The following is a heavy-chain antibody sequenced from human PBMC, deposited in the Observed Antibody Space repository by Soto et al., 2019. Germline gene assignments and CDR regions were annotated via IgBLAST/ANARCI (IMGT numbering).Heavy chain of an antibody. CDR1: GFTFSSYS. CDR2: ISSSSSTI. D-gene: IGHD2-2*01. Sequence: GSLRLSCAASGFTFSSYSMNWVRQAPGKGLEWVSYISSSSSTIYYADSVKGRFTISRDNAKNSLYLQMNSLRDEDTAVYYCAREENCSSTSCYYYFDYWGQGTLVTVSS. J-gene: IGHJ4*02. CDR3: AREENCSSTSCYYYFDY. V-gene: IGHV3-48*02.